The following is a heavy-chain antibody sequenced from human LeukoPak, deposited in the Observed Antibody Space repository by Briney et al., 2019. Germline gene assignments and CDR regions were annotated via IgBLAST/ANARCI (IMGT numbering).Heavy chain of an antibody. V-gene: IGHV3-13*04. CDR3: ARGRGDDSSGSHFDL. J-gene: IGHJ2*01. CDR2: IGIAGDT. CDR1: GFTFSRYD. D-gene: IGHD3-22*01. Sequence: GGSLRLSCAASGFTFSRYDMHWVRQATGKGLEWVSGIGIAGDTYYPGSVKGRFTISRENAKNSLYLQMSSLRAGDTAVYYCARGRGDDSSGSHFDLWGRGTLVTVSS.